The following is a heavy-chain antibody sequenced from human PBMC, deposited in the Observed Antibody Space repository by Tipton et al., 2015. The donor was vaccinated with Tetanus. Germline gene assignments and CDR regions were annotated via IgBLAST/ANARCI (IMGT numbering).Heavy chain of an antibody. V-gene: IGHV1-69*06. D-gene: IGHD6-13*01. CDR2: IIPIFGTA. J-gene: IGHJ4*02. CDR3: ARVGANYIAAAVQTTH. Sequence: QSGPEVKKPGSSVKVSCKASGGTFSSYAISWVRQAPGQGLEWMGGIIPIFGTANYAQKFQGRVAITADKSTSTAYMELSSLRSEDTAVYYCARVGANYIAAAVQTTHWGQGTLVTVSS. CDR1: GGTFSSYA.